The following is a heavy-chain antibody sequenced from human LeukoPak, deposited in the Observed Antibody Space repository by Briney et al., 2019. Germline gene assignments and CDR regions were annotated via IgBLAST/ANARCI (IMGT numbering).Heavy chain of an antibody. V-gene: IGHV1-46*01. J-gene: IGHJ4*02. CDR1: GYTFTSYY. Sequence: ASVKVSCKASGYTFTSYYMHWVRQAPGQGLEWMGIINPSGGSTSYARKFQGRVTMTRDTSTSTVYMELSSLRSEDTAVYYCARATYYYDSSGYYYRPYQPSYFDYWGQGTLVTVSS. CDR3: ARATYYYDSSGYYYRPYQPSYFDY. D-gene: IGHD3-22*01. CDR2: INPSGGST.